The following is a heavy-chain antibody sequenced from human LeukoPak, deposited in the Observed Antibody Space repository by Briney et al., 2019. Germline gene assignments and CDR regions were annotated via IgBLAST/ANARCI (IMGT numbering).Heavy chain of an antibody. J-gene: IGHJ5*02. Sequence: RSGGSLRLSCAASGFTFSSYGMHWVRQAPGKGLEWVAVISYDGSNKYYADSVKGRFTISSYNSKNTLYLQMNSLRAEDTAVYYCAKDPPCGGDCYSSWFDPWGQGTLVTVPS. D-gene: IGHD2-21*02. CDR3: AKDPPCGGDCYSSWFDP. CDR1: GFTFSSYG. V-gene: IGHV3-30*18. CDR2: ISYDGSNK.